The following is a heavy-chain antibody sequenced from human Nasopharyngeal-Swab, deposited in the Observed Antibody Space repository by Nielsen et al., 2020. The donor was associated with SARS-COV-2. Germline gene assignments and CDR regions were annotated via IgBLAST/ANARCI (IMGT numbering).Heavy chain of an antibody. Sequence: WIRQHTGKGLEWVSVIYSGGSSTYYADSVKGRFTISRDNSKNTLYLQMNSLRAEDTAVYYCAKSTTVTRWGYYYYGMDVWGQGTTVTVSS. D-gene: IGHD4-17*01. CDR2: IYSGGSST. CDR3: AKSTTVTRWGYYYYGMDV. J-gene: IGHJ6*02. V-gene: IGHV3-23*03.